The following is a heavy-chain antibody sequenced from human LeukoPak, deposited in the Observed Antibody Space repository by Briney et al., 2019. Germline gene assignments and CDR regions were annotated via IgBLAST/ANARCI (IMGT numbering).Heavy chain of an antibody. J-gene: IGHJ3*02. CDR3: ARGSMIVVVGAFDI. CDR2: IYHSGST. CDR1: GYSISSGYY. D-gene: IGHD3-22*01. V-gene: IGHV4-38-2*02. Sequence: SETLSLTCTVSGYSISSGYYWGWIRQPPGKGLEWIGSIYHSGSTYYNPSLKSRVTISVDTSKNQFSLKLSSVTAADTAVYYCARGSMIVVVGAFDIWGQGTMVTVSS.